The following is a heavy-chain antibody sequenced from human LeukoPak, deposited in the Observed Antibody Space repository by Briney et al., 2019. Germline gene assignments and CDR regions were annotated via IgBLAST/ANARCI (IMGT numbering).Heavy chain of an antibody. Sequence: PGGSLRLSCAASGFTFSHFAMSWVRQAPGKGLHWVSTISGSGNKTYDADSVKGRFTISRDNSKNTLYLQMTGLRAEDTAVYYCPKLKRVGIAPFDDWGQGTLVTVSS. CDR1: GFTFSHFA. J-gene: IGHJ4*02. V-gene: IGHV3-23*01. CDR3: PKLKRVGIAPFDD. CDR2: ISGSGNKT. D-gene: IGHD3-10*01.